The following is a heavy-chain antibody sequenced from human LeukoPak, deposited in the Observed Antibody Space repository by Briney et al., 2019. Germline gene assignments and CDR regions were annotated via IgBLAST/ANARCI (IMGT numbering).Heavy chain of an antibody. CDR3: ARQGGGDYYSYIDV. D-gene: IGHD3-16*01. V-gene: IGHV4-39*07. CDR2: IYYSGST. J-gene: IGHJ6*03. CDR1: GGSISSSSYY. Sequence: PSETLSLTCTVSGGSISSSSYYWGWLRQPPGKGLERIGSIYYSGSTYYNPSLKSRVTISVYTSKNQFSLKLSSVTAADTAVYYCARQGGGDYYSYIDVWGKGTTVIVSS.